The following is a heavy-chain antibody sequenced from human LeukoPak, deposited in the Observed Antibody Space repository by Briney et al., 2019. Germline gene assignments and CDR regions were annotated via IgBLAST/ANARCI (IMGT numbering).Heavy chain of an antibody. V-gene: IGHV1-8*02. CDR2: MNPNSGNT. D-gene: IGHD2-15*01. CDR3: AREVGYCSGGSCYYWFDP. J-gene: IGHJ5*02. Sequence: ASVKVSCKASGYTFTSYGISWVRQAPGQGLEWMGWMNPNSGNTGYAQKFQGRVTMTRNTSISTAYMELSSLRSEDTAVYYCAREVGYCSGGSCYYWFDPWGQGTLVTVSS. CDR1: GYTFTSYG.